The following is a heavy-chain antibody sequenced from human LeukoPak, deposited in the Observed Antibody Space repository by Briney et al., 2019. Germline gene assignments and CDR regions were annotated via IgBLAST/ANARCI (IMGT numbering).Heavy chain of an antibody. CDR2: ISSSSSYI. Sequence: PGGSLRLSCAASGFTFSSYSMNWVRQAPGKGLEWVSSISSSSSYIYYADSVKGRLTISRDNAKNSLYLQMNSLRAEDTAVYYCARDRDSSGAFDIWGQGTMVTVSS. D-gene: IGHD6-19*01. V-gene: IGHV3-21*01. J-gene: IGHJ3*02. CDR3: ARDRDSSGAFDI. CDR1: GFTFSSYS.